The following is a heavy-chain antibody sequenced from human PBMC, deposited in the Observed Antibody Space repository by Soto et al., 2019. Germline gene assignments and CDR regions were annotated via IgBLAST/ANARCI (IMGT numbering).Heavy chain of an antibody. CDR1: RFTFSTYS. V-gene: IGHV3-21*01. D-gene: IGHD2-2*01. CDR3: ARHAVVVPAGGTNWFDP. Sequence: EVQLVESGGGLVKPGGSLRLSCAASRFTFSTYSMNWVRQAPGKGLEWVSSISSGSDYIYYADSVKGRFTISRDNAENSLYLQMNSLRAEDTAVYYCARHAVVVPAGGTNWFDPWGQGTLVTVSS. CDR2: ISSGSDYI. J-gene: IGHJ5*02.